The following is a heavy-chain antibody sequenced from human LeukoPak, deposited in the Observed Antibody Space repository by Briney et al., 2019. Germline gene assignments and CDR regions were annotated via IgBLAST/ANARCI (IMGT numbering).Heavy chain of an antibody. J-gene: IGHJ4*02. Sequence: GGSLRLSCAASGFTFSGSAMHWVRQASEKGLEWVGRIRSKANSYATAYAASVKGRFTISRDDSKNTAYLQMNSLKTEDTAVYYCTRLTMVRGVIIDYWGQGTLVTVSS. CDR1: GFTFSGSA. CDR2: IRSKANSYAT. D-gene: IGHD3-10*01. CDR3: TRLTMVRGVIIDY. V-gene: IGHV3-73*01.